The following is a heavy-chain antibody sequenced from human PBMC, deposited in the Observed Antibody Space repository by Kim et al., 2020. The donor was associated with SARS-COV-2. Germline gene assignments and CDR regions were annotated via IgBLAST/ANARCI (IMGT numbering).Heavy chain of an antibody. D-gene: IGHD3-10*01. Sequence: SVKGRFTSSRDNSKNTMYLQMNSLRAEDTAVYYCARDIREITMVRGALDYWGQGTLVTVSS. CDR3: ARDIREITMVRGALDY. V-gene: IGHV3-30*01. J-gene: IGHJ4*02.